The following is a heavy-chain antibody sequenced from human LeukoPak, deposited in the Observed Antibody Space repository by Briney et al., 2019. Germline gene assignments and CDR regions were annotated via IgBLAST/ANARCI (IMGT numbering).Heavy chain of an antibody. CDR1: GGSISSSSYY. J-gene: IGHJ2*01. CDR2: IYYSGST. V-gene: IGHV4-39*07. Sequence: PSETLSLTCTVSGGSISSSSYYWGWIRQPPGKGLEWIGTIYYSGSTYYNPSLKSRVTMSVDTSKNQFSLKLSSVTAADTAVYYCARVGYYDSSGYPKNWYFDLWGRGTLVTVSS. CDR3: ARVGYYDSSGYPKNWYFDL. D-gene: IGHD3-22*01.